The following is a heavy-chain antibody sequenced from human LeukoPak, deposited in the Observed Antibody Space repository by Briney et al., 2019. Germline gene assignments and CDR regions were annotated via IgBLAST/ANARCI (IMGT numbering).Heavy chain of an antibody. CDR3: ARGPPTAPTGDY. V-gene: IGHV1-8*03. D-gene: IGHD4-11*01. CDR2: MNPNSGNT. CDR1: GYTFTSYD. Sequence: ASVTVSCKASGYTFTSYDINWVRQAAGQGLEWMGWMNPNSGNTGYAQKFQGRVTITRNTSISTAYMELSSLRSEDTAVYYCARGPPTAPTGDYWGQGTLVTVSS. J-gene: IGHJ4*02.